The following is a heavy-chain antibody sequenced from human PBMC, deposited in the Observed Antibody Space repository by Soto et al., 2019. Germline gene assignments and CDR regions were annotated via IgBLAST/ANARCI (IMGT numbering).Heavy chain of an antibody. CDR2: IYPGDSDT. Sequence: PGAALKISCKGSGYSFTSYWIGWVRQMPGKGLEWMGIIYPGDSDTRYSPSFQGQVTISADKSISTAYLQWSSLKASDTAMYYFARHARSSSWYWRNDAFDIWGQGTMVTVSS. CDR1: GYSFTSYW. V-gene: IGHV5-51*01. D-gene: IGHD6-13*01. CDR3: ARHARSSSWYWRNDAFDI. J-gene: IGHJ3*02.